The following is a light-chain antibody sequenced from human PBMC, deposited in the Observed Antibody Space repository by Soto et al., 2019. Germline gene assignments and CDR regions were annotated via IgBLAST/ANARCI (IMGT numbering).Light chain of an antibody. J-gene: IGKJ1*01. V-gene: IGKV3-20*01. CDR1: QSVSSSY. Sequence: EIVLTQSPGTLSLSPGERVTLSCRASQSVSSSYLAWYQQKPGQAPRLLIYGASSRATGIPARFSGSGSGTDFTLTISRLEPEDFAVYYCQQYGSSPPWTFGQGTKVEIK. CDR2: GAS. CDR3: QQYGSSPPWT.